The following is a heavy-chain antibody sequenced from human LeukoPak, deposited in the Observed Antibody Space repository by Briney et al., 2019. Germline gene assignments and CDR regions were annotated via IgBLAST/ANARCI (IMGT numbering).Heavy chain of an antibody. J-gene: IGHJ4*02. CDR3: ARDRRSSWDLDY. V-gene: IGHV3-7*01. CDR2: IKEDGSQK. CDR1: GFAFSGYW. D-gene: IGHD6-13*01. Sequence: GGSLRLSCAASGFAFSGYWMTWVRQAPGKGLEWVANIKEDGSQKYYVDSVKGRFTISRDNAKKSLYLQMNSLRDEDTAVYYCARDRRSSWDLDYWGQGTLVTVSS.